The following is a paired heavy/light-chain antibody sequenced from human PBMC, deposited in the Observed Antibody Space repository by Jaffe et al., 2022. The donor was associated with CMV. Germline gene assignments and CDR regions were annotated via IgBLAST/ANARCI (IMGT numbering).Heavy chain of an antibody. J-gene: IGHJ4*02. CDR3: ARHGSWNFDS. V-gene: IGHV3-7*01. CDR2: IKEDGSVK. Sequence: EVQLVESGGGLVQPGGSLRLSCAASGFSFSSYWMGWVRQAPGKGLEWVANIKEDGSVKYYVDSVKGRFTISRDNGKNSLYLQMNSLRAEDTAVYYCARHGSWNFDSWGQGTLVTVSS. D-gene: IGHD6-13*01. CDR1: GFSFSSYW.
Light chain of an antibody. CDR1: QSISSS. CDR3: QQSYSIPWT. V-gene: IGKV1-39*01. J-gene: IGKJ1*01. Sequence: DIQMAQSPSSLSASVGDRVTITCRASQSISSSLNWYQQKPGKGPKLLIFAASSLQSGVPSRFSGSGSGTDFILTISSLQPEDFASYYCQQSYSIPWTFGHGTRVEVK. CDR2: AAS.